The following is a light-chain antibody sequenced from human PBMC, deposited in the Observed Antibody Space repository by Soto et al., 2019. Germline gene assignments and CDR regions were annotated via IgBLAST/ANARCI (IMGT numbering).Light chain of an antibody. J-gene: IGLJ2*01. Sequence: QSVLTQPPSVSGAPGQRVTISCTGSSSNIGAGYDVHWYQQVPGTAPKLLIYGNINRSSGVPDRFSGSKSGTSASLAITGLQADDEADYYCQSYDSSLTVVFGGGTKVTVL. V-gene: IGLV1-40*01. CDR1: SSNIGAGYD. CDR2: GNI. CDR3: QSYDSSLTVV.